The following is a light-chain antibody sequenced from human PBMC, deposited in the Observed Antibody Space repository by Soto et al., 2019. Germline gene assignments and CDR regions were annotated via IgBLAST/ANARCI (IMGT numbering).Light chain of an antibody. CDR3: QPSYNTPYT. CDR2: GAS. V-gene: IGKV1-39*01. Sequence: DLQMTQSPSSLSASVGDRVTITCRASQSISSYLNWYQQKPGKAPKLLIYGASTLQSGVPPRFSGSGSGTDFTLTISNLQPEDFATYYCQPSYNTPYTFGQGTKLEIK. CDR1: QSISSY. J-gene: IGKJ2*01.